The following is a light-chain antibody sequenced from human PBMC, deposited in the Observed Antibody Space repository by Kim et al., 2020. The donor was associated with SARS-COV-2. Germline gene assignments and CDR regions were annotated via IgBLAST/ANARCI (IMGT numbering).Light chain of an antibody. CDR3: QQYDHYPRT. CDR2: AAS. CDR1: QSISSW. J-gene: IGKJ1*01. V-gene: IGKV1D-16*01. Sequence: DIQMTQSPSLVSASVGDTVTITCRASQSISSWLAWYQQKPEKAPKSLIYAASSLQSGVPSRYSGSGSGTHFTLTINSLQPEDFATYYCQQYDHYPRTFGQGTKVDIK.